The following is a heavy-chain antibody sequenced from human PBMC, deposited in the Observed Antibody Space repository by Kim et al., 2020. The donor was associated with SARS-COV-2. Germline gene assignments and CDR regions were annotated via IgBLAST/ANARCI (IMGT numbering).Heavy chain of an antibody. Sequence: NHEQKLQGGGTMTTDTSTSTAYMELRSLRSDDTAVYYCARDRYGGDAFDIWGQGTMVTVSS. V-gene: IGHV1-18*01. CDR3: ARDRYGGDAFDI. J-gene: IGHJ3*02. D-gene: IGHD4-17*01.